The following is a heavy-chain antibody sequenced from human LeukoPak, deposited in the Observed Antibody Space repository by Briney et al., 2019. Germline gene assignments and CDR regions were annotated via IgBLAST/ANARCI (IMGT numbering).Heavy chain of an antibody. J-gene: IGHJ4*02. CDR3: ARFLSYYYDSSGSTFDY. Sequence: GGSLRLSCAVSGFTFSSSSMNWVRQAPGKGLEWVSSISSSSSYIYYADSVKGRFTISRDNAKNSLYLQMNSLRAEDTAVYYCARFLSYYYDSSGSTFDYWGQGTLVTVSS. V-gene: IGHV3-21*01. D-gene: IGHD3-22*01. CDR1: GFTFSSSS. CDR2: ISSSSSYI.